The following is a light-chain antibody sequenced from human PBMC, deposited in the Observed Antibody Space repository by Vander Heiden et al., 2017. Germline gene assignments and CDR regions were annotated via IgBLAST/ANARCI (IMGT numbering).Light chain of an antibody. Sequence: DIQMTQSPSTLSASVGDRVTITCRASQSISSWLAWYQQKPGKAPKLLIYKASSLESGVPSRFSGSGSGTEFTLTISSLQPDDFATYYCLQDNSYSPTFGPGTRVEIK. CDR3: LQDNSYSPT. CDR2: KAS. V-gene: IGKV1-5*03. CDR1: QSISSW. J-gene: IGKJ1*01.